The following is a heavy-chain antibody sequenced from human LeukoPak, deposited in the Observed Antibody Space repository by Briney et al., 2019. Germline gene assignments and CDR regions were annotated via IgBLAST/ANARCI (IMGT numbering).Heavy chain of an antibody. CDR2: ISWNSGSI. V-gene: IGHV3-9*01. CDR1: GFTFDDYA. D-gene: IGHD1-26*01. CDR3: ARALILGATATDY. Sequence: GGSLRLSCAASGFTFDDYAMHWVRQAPGKGLEWVSGISWNSGSIGYAGSVKGRFTISRDNSKNTLYLQMNSLRAEDTAVYYCARALILGATATDYWGQGTLVTVSS. J-gene: IGHJ4*02.